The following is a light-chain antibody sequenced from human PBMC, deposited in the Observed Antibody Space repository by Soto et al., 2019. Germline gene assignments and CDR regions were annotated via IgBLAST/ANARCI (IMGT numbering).Light chain of an antibody. CDR3: QQYGSSRWT. CDR1: QSVSSNY. Sequence: EIVLTHSPGTLSLSPCERATLSSSASQSVSSNYLAWYQQKPGQAPRLLIYGAFKRATGIPDRFSGSGSGTDFTLTISRLEPGDSAVYYCQQYGSSRWTFGQGTKVDI. CDR2: GAF. V-gene: IGKV3-20*01. J-gene: IGKJ1*01.